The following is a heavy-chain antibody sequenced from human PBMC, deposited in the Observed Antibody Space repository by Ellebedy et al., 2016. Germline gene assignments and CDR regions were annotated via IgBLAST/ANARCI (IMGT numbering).Heavy chain of an antibody. CDR1: GGSISSDGYS. CDR2: IYHSGST. CDR3: ARRGAYCGGDCFFDY. V-gene: IGHV4-30-2*01. D-gene: IGHD2-21*01. Sequence: SETLSLXXAVSGGSISSDGYSWSWIRQPPGKGLQWIGYIYHSGSTYYNPSLKSRVTMSVDWSKNQFSLKLSSVTAADTAVYYCARRGAYCGGDCFFDYWGQGNLVTVSS. J-gene: IGHJ4*02.